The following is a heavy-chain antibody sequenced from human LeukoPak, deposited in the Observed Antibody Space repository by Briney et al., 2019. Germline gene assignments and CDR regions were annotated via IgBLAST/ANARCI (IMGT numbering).Heavy chain of an antibody. CDR3: AKRGLSGTKEFDY. CDR1: GFIFSTFG. D-gene: IGHD1-7*01. CDR2: IVNSGANT. V-gene: IGHV3-23*01. J-gene: IGHJ4*02. Sequence: QRGGSLRLCWAASGFIFSTFGMSWVRQAPGKGLEWVSAIVNSGANTYYADSVKGRFTISRDNSKNTLYLQMNSLRAEDTAVYYCAKRGLSGTKEFDYWGQGTLVTVSS.